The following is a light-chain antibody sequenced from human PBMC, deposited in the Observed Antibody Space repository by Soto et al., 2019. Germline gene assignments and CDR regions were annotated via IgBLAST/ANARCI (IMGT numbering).Light chain of an antibody. CDR2: GAS. CDR3: HQYLNWPQA. Sequence: ETVMTQSPATLSVSPGDRVTLSCRASESVSSYLAWYQQKPGQAPRLLIYGASGRATGIPTRFSGSGSGTEFTLIISSLQPEDFAVYYCHQYLNWPQAFGQGTKVEIK. J-gene: IGKJ1*01. V-gene: IGKV3-15*01. CDR1: ESVSSY.